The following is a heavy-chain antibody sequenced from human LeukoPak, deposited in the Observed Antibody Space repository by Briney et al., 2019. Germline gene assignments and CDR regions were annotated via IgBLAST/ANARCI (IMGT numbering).Heavy chain of an antibody. CDR2: INPNSGGT. V-gene: IGHV1-2*02. Sequence: XXWXRQAPGQGLEWMGWINPNSGGTNYAQKFQGRVTMTRDTSISTAYMELSRLRSDDTAVYYCARAHVYGDYEGGDAFDIWGQGTMVTVSS. D-gene: IGHD4-17*01. J-gene: IGHJ3*02. CDR3: ARAHVYGDYEGGDAFDI.